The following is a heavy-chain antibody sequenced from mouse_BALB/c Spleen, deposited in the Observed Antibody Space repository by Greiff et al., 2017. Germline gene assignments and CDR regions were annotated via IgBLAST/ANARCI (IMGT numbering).Heavy chain of an antibody. Sequence: VQLQQSGAELVKPGASVKLSCKASGYTFTSYYMYWVKQRPGQGLEWIGEINPSNGGTNFNEKFKSKATLTVDKSSSTAYMQLSSLTSEDSAVYYCTRFNMGLRYAMDYWGQGTSVTVSS. CDR2: INPSNGGT. CDR3: TRFNMGLRYAMDY. D-gene: IGHD2-4*01. V-gene: IGHV1S81*02. CDR1: GYTFTSYY. J-gene: IGHJ4*01.